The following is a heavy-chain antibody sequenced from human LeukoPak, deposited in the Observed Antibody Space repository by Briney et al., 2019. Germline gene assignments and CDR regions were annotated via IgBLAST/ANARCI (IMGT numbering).Heavy chain of an antibody. V-gene: IGHV3-74*01. CDR1: GFTFSSYW. D-gene: IGHD6-19*01. CDR2: INSDGSST. CDR3: ARNSAMEQWLPLDY. Sequence: PGGSLRLSCAASGFTFSSYWMHWVRQTPGKGLVWVSRINSDGSSTSYADSVKGRFTISRDNAKNTLFLQVNSLRAEDTAVYYCARNSAMEQWLPLDYWGQGTLVTVSS. J-gene: IGHJ4*02.